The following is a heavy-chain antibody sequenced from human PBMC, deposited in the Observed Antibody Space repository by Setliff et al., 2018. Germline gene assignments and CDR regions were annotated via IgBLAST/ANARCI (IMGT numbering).Heavy chain of an antibody. CDR3: ARSPSSGAYWNPRPFYSDY. CDR2: IYYSGAT. CDR1: GDSINPYY. D-gene: IGHD1-26*01. J-gene: IGHJ4*02. Sequence: SETLSLTCSVSGDSINPYYWTWIRQPPGKGLEWIGFIYYSGATTYNPSVKSRVTISLDTSKNHFSLKLDSVTAADTALYYCARSPSSGAYWNPRPFYSDYWARGTLVTVSS. V-gene: IGHV4-59*08.